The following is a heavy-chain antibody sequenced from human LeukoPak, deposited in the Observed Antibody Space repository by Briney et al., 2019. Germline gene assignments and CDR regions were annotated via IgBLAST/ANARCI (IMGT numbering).Heavy chain of an antibody. Sequence: QAGRSLRLSCAASGFTFSSYAMHWVRQAPGKGLEWVAVISYDESNKNYADSVKGRFTISRDTSKNTLYLQMNNLRVEDTAVYYCAKDFFRNSYGYCALDIWGQGTTVTVSS. CDR3: AKDFFRNSYGYCALDI. J-gene: IGHJ3*02. CDR1: GFTFSSYA. V-gene: IGHV3-30*18. CDR2: ISYDESNK. D-gene: IGHD5-18*01.